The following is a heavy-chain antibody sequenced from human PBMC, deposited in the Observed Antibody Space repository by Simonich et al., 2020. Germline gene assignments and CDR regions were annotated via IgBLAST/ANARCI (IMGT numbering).Heavy chain of an antibody. Sequence: QVQLVQSGAEVKKPGASVKVSCKASGYTFTSYGISWVRQAPGQGLEWMGWIIAYNGNTNYAQKLQGRGTMTTDTSTSTAYMELRSLRSDDTAVYYCARASRGTWWYYYFDYWGQGTLVTVSS. J-gene: IGHJ4*02. D-gene: IGHD2-15*01. CDR2: IIAYNGNT. V-gene: IGHV1-18*01. CDR1: GYTFTSYG. CDR3: ARASRGTWWYYYFDY.